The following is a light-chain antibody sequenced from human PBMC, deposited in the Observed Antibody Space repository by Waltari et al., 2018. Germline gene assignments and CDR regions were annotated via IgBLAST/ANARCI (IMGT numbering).Light chain of an antibody. V-gene: IGLV2-23*02. CDR1: SSDVGSYDL. Sequence: SALTQPASVSASPGQSITISCTGSSSDVGSYDLVALYQQNPGKAPPLLLYEVDKRPSGVSYLFSGFKSGNAASLTITGLQAEDEAHYFCSSYTYGGPWVFGGGTLLTVL. J-gene: IGLJ2*01. CDR2: EVD. CDR3: SSYTYGGPWV.